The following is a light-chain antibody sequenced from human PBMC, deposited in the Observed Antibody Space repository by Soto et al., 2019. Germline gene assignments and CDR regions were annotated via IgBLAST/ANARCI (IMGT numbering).Light chain of an antibody. CDR1: SSNIGAGYD. CDR2: GNK. J-gene: IGLJ1*01. V-gene: IGLV1-40*01. CDR3: QSYDSSLNVSYV. Sequence: QSVLTQPPSVSGAPGQRVTISCTGSSSNIGAGYDVHWYQQRPGTAPKLLIYGNKNRPSGVPDRFSGSKSGTSASLAITGLQAEDESDYYCQSYDSSLNVSYVLGTGTKVTVL.